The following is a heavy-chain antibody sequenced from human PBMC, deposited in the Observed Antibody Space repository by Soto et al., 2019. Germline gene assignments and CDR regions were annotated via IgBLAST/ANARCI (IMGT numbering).Heavy chain of an antibody. D-gene: IGHD6-6*01. V-gene: IGHV4-34*01. CDR1: GGSFRGYY. CDR2: INHSGST. CDR3: ARRLYSSSPINYFDY. J-gene: IGHJ4*02. Sequence: SETLSLTCAVYGGSFRGYYWSWIRQPPGKGLEWIGEINHSGSTNYNPSLKSRVTISVDTSKNQFSLKLSSVTAADTAVYYCARRLYSSSPINYFDYWGQGTLVTVSS.